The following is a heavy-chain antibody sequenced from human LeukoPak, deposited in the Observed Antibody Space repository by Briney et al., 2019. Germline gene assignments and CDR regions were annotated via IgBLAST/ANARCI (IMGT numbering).Heavy chain of an antibody. V-gene: IGHV1-46*01. CDR1: GCTFTSYY. J-gene: IGHJ4*02. CDR2: INPSGGST. D-gene: IGHD2-2*01. CDR3: ARGGYCSTTSCYSFDY. Sequence: ASVEVSCKASGCTFTSYYMHWVRQAPGQGLEWMGIINPSGGSTSYAQKFQGRVTMTRDTSTSTVYMELSSLRSEDTAVYYCARGGYCSTTSCYSFDYWGQGTLVTVSS.